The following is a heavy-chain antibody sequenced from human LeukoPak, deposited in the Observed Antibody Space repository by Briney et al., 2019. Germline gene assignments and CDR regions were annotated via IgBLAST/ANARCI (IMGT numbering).Heavy chain of an antibody. V-gene: IGHV5-10-1*01. J-gene: IGHJ4*02. D-gene: IGHD1-26*01. CDR1: GYSFTTYW. Sequence: PGESLRISCKGSGYSFTTYWISWVRQMPGKGLEWMGRIDPSDSYTNYSPSFQGHVTISADNSISTVYLQWSSLKASDTAMYYCARHGGGSYYYFDYWGQGTLVTVSA. CDR3: ARHGGGSYYYFDY. CDR2: IDPSDSYT.